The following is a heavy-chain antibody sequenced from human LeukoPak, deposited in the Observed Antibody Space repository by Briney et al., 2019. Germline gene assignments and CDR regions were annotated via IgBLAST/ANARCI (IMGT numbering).Heavy chain of an antibody. CDR1: GYTFTSYG. CDR3: ARDLRITMVRGLARFDY. D-gene: IGHD3-10*01. J-gene: IGHJ4*02. Sequence: ASVKVSCKASGYTFTSYGISWVRQAPGQGLEWMGWISAYNGNTNYAQKLQGRVTMTTDTSTSTAYMELRSLRSDDTDVYYCARDLRITMVRGLARFDYWGQGTLVTVSP. V-gene: IGHV1-18*04. CDR2: ISAYNGNT.